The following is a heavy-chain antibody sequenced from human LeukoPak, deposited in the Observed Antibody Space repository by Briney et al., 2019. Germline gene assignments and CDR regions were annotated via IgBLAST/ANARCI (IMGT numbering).Heavy chain of an antibody. Sequence: SETLSLTCAVYGGSFSGYYWSWIRQPPGKGLEWIGEINHSGSTNYNPPLKSRVTISVDASKNLFALKLSSVTAADTAVYYCARDRYCSGGSCYLGWFDPWGQGTLVTVSS. J-gene: IGHJ5*02. V-gene: IGHV4-34*01. CDR1: GGSFSGYY. CDR2: INHSGST. CDR3: ARDRYCSGGSCYLGWFDP. D-gene: IGHD2-15*01.